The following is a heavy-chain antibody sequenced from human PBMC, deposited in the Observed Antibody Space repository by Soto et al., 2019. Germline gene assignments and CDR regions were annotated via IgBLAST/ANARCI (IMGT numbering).Heavy chain of an antibody. CDR1: GFSFSVYY. CDR2: IDRNGDFV. V-gene: IGHV3-11*01. D-gene: IGHD3-10*01. CDR3: VRESAGTREFPHKTFDL. J-gene: IGHJ3*01. Sequence: QVQLVESGGGLVKPGGSLRLSCAASGFSFSVYYMAWVRQAPGSGLEWISSIDRNGDFVYCADSVKGRFTISRDYAKSSLYLGMDSLRDEGTAVYYCVRESAGTREFPHKTFDLWGQGTKVTVAS.